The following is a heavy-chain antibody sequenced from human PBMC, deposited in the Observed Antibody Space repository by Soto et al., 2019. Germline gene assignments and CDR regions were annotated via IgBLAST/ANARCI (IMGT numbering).Heavy chain of an antibody. CDR2: ISNTGATT. D-gene: IGHD6-13*01. J-gene: IGHJ6*02. CDR1: GFTFGNYA. CDR3: AKVTKRAAAGRYEYYKYGMDV. Sequence: PGGSLRLSCVASGFTFGNYAMNWVRQAPGKGLEWVSTISNTGATTYYADSMRGRFTVSRDNSNNTLFLQMNGLRAEDTAVYYCAKVTKRAAAGRYEYYKYGMDVWGQGTTVTVSS. V-gene: IGHV3-23*01.